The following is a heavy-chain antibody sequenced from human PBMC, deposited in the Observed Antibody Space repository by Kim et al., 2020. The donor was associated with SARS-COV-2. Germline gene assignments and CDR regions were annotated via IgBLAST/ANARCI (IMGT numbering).Heavy chain of an antibody. CDR3: ARDGGVEMATIVGWFDP. CDR2: IWYDGSNK. D-gene: IGHD5-12*01. V-gene: IGHV3-33*01. J-gene: IGHJ5*02. CDR1: GFTFSSYG. Sequence: GGSLRLSCAASGFTFSSYGMHWVRQAPGKGLEWVAVIWYDGSNKYYADSVKGRFTISRDNSKNTLYLQMNSLRAEDTAVYYCARDGGVEMATIVGWFDPWGQGTLVTVSS.